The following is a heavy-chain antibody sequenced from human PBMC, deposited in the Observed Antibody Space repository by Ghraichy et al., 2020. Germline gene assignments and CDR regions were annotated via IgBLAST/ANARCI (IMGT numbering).Heavy chain of an antibody. J-gene: IGHJ6*02. Sequence: GGSLRLSCAASGFTFSSYSMNWVRQAPGKGLEWVSSISSSSSYIYYADSVKGRFTISRDNAKNSLYLQMNSLRAEDTAVYYCAREDCSSTSCYVFYVDYYYGMDVWGQVTTVTVSS. CDR2: ISSSSSYI. D-gene: IGHD2-2*01. CDR3: AREDCSSTSCYVFYVDYYYGMDV. CDR1: GFTFSSYS. V-gene: IGHV3-21*01.